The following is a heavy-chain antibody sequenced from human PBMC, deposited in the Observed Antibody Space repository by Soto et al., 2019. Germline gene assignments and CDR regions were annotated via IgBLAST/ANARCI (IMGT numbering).Heavy chain of an antibody. D-gene: IGHD3-22*01. Sequence: ASVKVSCKASGYTFTNSGISWVRQAPGQGLEWMGWIGAYNGHTKYAQKLQGRVTMTTDTSTSTAYMELRSLKSDDTAVYYCAREDSYASSGYLPVRYYFGMDVWGRGSTVAVAS. CDR2: IGAYNGHT. J-gene: IGHJ6*02. CDR3: AREDSYASSGYLPVRYYFGMDV. CDR1: GYTFTNSG. V-gene: IGHV1-18*01.